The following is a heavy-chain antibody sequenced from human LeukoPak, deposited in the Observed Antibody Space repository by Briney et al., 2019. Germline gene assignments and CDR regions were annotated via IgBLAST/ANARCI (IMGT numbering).Heavy chain of an antibody. V-gene: IGHV3-23*01. CDR3: AKSHSVAVAGTYSTYYFDS. CDR1: GFTFSSFA. D-gene: IGHD6-19*01. Sequence: GESLRLSCAASGFTFSSFAMSWVRQAPGRGLEWVSSISGSGASTYYADSVKGRFTISRDNSRNTPYLQMSSLRAEDTAVYYCAKSHSVAVAGTYSTYYFDSWGQGTLVTVSS. CDR2: ISGSGAST. J-gene: IGHJ4*02.